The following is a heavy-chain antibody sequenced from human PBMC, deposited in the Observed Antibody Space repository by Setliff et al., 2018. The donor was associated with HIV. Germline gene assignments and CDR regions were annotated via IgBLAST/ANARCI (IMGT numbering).Heavy chain of an antibody. V-gene: IGHV4-34*01. D-gene: IGHD6-19*01. CDR3: ARKPPNIAVKTWFDP. J-gene: IGHJ5*02. CDR2: INHSGNT. CDR1: GGSFSGFY. Sequence: SETLSLTCAVYGGSFSGFYWTWIRQPPGKGLEWVGEINHSGNTNYNPSLKSRVTISVDTSKKQFSLKLNSVIAADTAVYFCARKPPNIAVKTWFDPWG.